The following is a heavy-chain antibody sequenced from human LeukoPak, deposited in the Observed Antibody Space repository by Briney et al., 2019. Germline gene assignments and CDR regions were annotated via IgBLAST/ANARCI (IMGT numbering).Heavy chain of an antibody. V-gene: IGHV3-33*01. D-gene: IGHD3-10*01. J-gene: IGHJ3*02. Sequence: GGSLRLSCAASGFTFSSYGMHWVRQAPGKGLEWVAVIWYDGSNKYYADSVKGRFTISRDNSKNTLYLQMNSLRAEDTAVYYCAIIDTSLWFGHSSINDAFDIWGQGTMVTVSS. CDR3: AIIDTSLWFGHSSINDAFDI. CDR1: GFTFSSYG. CDR2: IWYDGSNK.